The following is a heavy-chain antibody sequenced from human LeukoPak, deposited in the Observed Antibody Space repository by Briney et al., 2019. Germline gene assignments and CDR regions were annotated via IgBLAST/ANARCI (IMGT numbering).Heavy chain of an antibody. Sequence: ASVKVSCKASGYTFTGYYMHWVRQAPGQGLEWMGWINPNSGGTNYAKKFQGRVTMTRDTSISTAYMELSRLRSDDTAVYYCARGEELLWFGELLRNYYYYGMDVWGQGTTVTVSS. CDR3: ARGEELLWFGELLRNYYYYGMDV. D-gene: IGHD3-10*01. CDR2: INPNSGGT. J-gene: IGHJ6*02. CDR1: GYTFTGYY. V-gene: IGHV1-2*02.